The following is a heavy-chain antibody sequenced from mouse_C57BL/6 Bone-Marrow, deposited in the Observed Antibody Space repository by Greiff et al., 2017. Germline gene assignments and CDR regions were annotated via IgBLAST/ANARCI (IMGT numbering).Heavy chain of an antibody. J-gene: IGHJ3*01. V-gene: IGHV1-59*01. CDR3: ARLYYHDAY. D-gene: IGHD1-1*01. CDR1: GYTFTSYW. Sequence: QVQLQQPGAELVRPGTSVKLSCKASGYTFTSYWMHWVKQRPGQGLEWIGVIDPSDSYTNYNQKFKGKATLTVDTSSSTAYMQHSSLTSEDSAVYYCARLYYHDAYGGQGTLVTVSA. CDR2: IDPSDSYT.